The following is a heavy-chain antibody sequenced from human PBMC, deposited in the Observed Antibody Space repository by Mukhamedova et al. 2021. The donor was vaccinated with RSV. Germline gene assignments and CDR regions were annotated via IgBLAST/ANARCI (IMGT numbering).Heavy chain of an antibody. J-gene: IGHJ4*02. Sequence: SAISGGGSTYYADSVKGRLTIFSDNSTNTLYLQMNSLRAEDTAVYYCAKVVLAAAGRYFDYWGQGTLVTAS. D-gene: IGHD6-13*01. V-gene: IGHV3-23*01. CDR3: AKVVLAAAGRYFDY. CDR2: ISGGGST.